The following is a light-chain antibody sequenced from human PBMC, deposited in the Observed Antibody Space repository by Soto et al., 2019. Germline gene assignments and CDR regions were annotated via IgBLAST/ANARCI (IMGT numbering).Light chain of an antibody. Sequence: DIQITQSPSSLPASVGDRVTITCRTSQTVSTYLSWCQQKPGEAPKLLIYAASSLQSGVPSRFTGSGSGTDFTLTITSLQPEDFATYFCQQSNSSPVTFGQGTKLEMK. CDR2: AAS. CDR1: QTVSTY. CDR3: QQSNSSPVT. J-gene: IGKJ2*01. V-gene: IGKV1-39*01.